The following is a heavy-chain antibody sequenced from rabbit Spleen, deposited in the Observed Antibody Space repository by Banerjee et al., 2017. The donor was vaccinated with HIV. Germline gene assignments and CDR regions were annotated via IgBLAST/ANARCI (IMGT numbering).Heavy chain of an antibody. CDR1: GIDFSTSYY. D-gene: IGHD6-1*01. CDR2: MNTYTTKT. V-gene: IGHV1S40*01. Sequence: LEESGGGLVKPGGTLTLTCTVSGIDFSTSYYMCWVRQAPGKGLVWIGCMNTYTTKTVYASWAKGRFTISKTSSATVTLQMTSLTVADTATYFCARDPGSDTYGWAPAIYFGLWGQGTLVTVS. J-gene: IGHJ6*01. CDR3: ARDPGSDTYGWAPAIYFGL.